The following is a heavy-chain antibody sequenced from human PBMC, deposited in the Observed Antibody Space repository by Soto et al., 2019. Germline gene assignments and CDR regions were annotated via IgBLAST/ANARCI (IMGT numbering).Heavy chain of an antibody. V-gene: IGHV3-7*05. D-gene: IGHD6-13*01. Sequence: EVQLVESGGGLVQPGGSLRLSCAASGFTFSSYWMSWVRQAPGKGLEWVANINQDGSEKFYVDSEKGRFTISRDNAKKSLYLQMNTLRVEDTAVYYCARDGSSSWYSYYYNGIDVWGQGTTVTVSS. CDR2: INQDGSEK. J-gene: IGHJ6*02. CDR3: ARDGSSSWYSYYYNGIDV. CDR1: GFTFSSYW.